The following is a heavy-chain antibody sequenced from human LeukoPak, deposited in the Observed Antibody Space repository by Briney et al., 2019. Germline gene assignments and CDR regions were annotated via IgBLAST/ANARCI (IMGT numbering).Heavy chain of an antibody. CDR1: GFTFDDYA. CDR3: AKEGYYSTSSSRKAQLDN. CDR2: IKSDGAGT. D-gene: IGHD2-15*01. J-gene: IGHJ4*02. Sequence: GGSLRLSCVASGFTFDDYAMHWVRQAPGKGLVWVSGIKSDGAGTSYVDSVKGRFAISRDTSKNTMYLHMSSLRTEDTAVYYCAKEGYYSTSSSRKAQLDNWGQGTLVTVSS. V-gene: IGHV3-74*01.